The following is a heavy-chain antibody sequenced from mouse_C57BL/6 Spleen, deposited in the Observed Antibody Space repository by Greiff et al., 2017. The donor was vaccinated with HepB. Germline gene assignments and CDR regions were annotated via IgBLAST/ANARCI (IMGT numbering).Heavy chain of an antibody. CDR2: IHPNSGST. D-gene: IGHD1-1*01. CDR3: ASDYYGSSSLFDY. CDR1: GYTFTSYW. J-gene: IGHJ2*01. V-gene: IGHV1-64*01. Sequence: VQLQQPGAELVKPGASVKLSCKASGYTFTSYWMHWVKQRPGQGLEWIGMIHPNSGSTNYNEKFKSKATLTVDKSSSTAYMQLSSLTSEDSAVYYCASDYYGSSSLFDYWGQGTTLTVSS.